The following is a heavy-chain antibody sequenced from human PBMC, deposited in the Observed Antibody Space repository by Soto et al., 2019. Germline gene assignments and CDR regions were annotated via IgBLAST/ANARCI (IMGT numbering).Heavy chain of an antibody. CDR2: ISAYNGNT. CDR3: ARGVGSGSYYNQYNWFDP. D-gene: IGHD3-10*01. V-gene: IGHV1-18*01. CDR1: GYTFTNYG. J-gene: IGHJ5*02. Sequence: QVQLVQSGAEVKKPGASVKVSCKASGYTFTNYGISWVRQAPGQGLEWMGWISAYNGNTKYAQKLQGRFTMTTDTSTSTAYMEMRSLRSDDTAVYYCARGVGSGSYYNQYNWFDPWGQGTLVTVSS.